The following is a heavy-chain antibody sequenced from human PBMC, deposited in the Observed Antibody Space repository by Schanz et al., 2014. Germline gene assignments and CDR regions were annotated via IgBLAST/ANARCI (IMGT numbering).Heavy chain of an antibody. J-gene: IGHJ3*02. D-gene: IGHD3-3*01. CDR1: GFAFDTYW. CDR3: ARVGGTYYDFWSGVPPTVMHDGFDI. CDR2: IKHDGSEK. V-gene: IGHV3-7*01. Sequence: EVQLVESGGGLVQPGGSLRLSCAASGFAFDTYWMSWVRQAPWKGLEWVANIKHDGSEKYYVDSVKGRFTISRDNAKNSMYLEMNSLRAEDTAVFYCARVGGTYYDFWSGVPPTVMHDGFDIWGQGTMVTVS.